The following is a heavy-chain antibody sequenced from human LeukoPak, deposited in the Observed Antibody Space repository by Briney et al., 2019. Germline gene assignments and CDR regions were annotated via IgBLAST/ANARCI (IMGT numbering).Heavy chain of an antibody. CDR3: AKDIIRYSSSPDAFDI. CDR1: GFTFDDYA. J-gene: IGHJ3*02. Sequence: SGGSLRLSCAASGFTFDDYAMHWVRQAPGKGLEWVSGISWNSGSIGYADSVKGRFTISRDNAKNSLYLQMNSLRAEDTALYYCAKDIIRYSSSPDAFDIWGQGTMVTVSS. D-gene: IGHD6-13*01. CDR2: ISWNSGSI. V-gene: IGHV3-9*01.